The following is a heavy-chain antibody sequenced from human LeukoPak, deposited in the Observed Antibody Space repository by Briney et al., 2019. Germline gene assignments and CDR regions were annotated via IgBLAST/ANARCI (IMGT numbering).Heavy chain of an antibody. CDR2: ISAYNGNT. Sequence: ASVKVSCKASGYTFTSYGISWVRQAPGQGLEWMGWISAYNGNTNYAQKFQGRVTITTDESTSTAYMELSSLRSEDTAVYYCARGQYCTNGVCYRFGYFDYWGQGTLVTVSS. CDR1: GYTFTSYG. J-gene: IGHJ4*02. CDR3: ARGQYCTNGVCYRFGYFDY. V-gene: IGHV1-18*01. D-gene: IGHD2-8*01.